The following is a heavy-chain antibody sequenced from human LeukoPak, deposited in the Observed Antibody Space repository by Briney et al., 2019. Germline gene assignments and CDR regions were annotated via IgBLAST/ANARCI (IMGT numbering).Heavy chain of an antibody. CDR2: INSDGRSK. CDR1: GFTFSRYW. Sequence: GGSLRLSCAASGFTFSRYWMHWVRHARGKGVVWVSRINSDGRSKIYADSVKGRFTNSRDNAKNTLYLQMNSLRAEDTAVYYCARAWTTGTTFRRSNYFDYWGQGTLVTVSS. CDR3: ARAWTTGTTFRRSNYFDY. D-gene: IGHD4-17*01. J-gene: IGHJ4*02. V-gene: IGHV3-74*01.